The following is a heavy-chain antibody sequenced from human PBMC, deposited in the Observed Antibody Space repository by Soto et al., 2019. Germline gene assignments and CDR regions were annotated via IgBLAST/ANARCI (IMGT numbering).Heavy chain of an antibody. V-gene: IGHV1-18*04. CDR3: AREVVRYFGCQNKYYYGMDV. J-gene: IGHJ6*02. Sequence: GASVKVSCKASGYTFTSYGISWVRQAPGQGLEWMGWISAYNGNTNYAQKLQGRVTMTTDTSTSTAYMELRSLRSDDTAVYYCAREVVRYFGCQNKYYYGMDVWRQRTTVIVSS. CDR1: GYTFTSYG. D-gene: IGHD3-9*01. CDR2: ISAYNGNT.